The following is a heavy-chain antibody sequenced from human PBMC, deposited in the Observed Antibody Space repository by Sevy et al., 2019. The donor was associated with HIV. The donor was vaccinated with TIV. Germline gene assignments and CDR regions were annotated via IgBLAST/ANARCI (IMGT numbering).Heavy chain of an antibody. D-gene: IGHD2-8*01. J-gene: IGHJ4*02. CDR3: ARVAVSYCTNDYYHRFDY. CDR1: GFSFSHYA. Sequence: GGSLRLSCAVSGFSFSHYAFNWVRQAPGKGLEWVSLISYDGTYKYYADSVKGRFTISRDNSKNTLYLQMNSLRGNDTAVYYCARVAVSYCTNDYYHRFDYWGPGALVTVSS. V-gene: IGHV3-30-3*01. CDR2: ISYDGTYK.